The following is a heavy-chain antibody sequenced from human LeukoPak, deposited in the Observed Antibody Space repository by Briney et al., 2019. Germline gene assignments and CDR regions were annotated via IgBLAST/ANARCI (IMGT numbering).Heavy chain of an antibody. J-gene: IGHJ5*02. CDR2: INPSGGST. Sequence: ASVKVSCKASGYTFTSYYMHWVRQAPGQGLEWIGIINPSGGSTSYAQKFQGRVTMTRDTSTSTVYMELSSLRSEDTAVYYCARGAVIVLMVYATWFDPWGQGTLVTVSS. CDR3: ARGAVIVLMVYATWFDP. CDR1: GYTFTSYY. D-gene: IGHD2-8*01. V-gene: IGHV1-46*01.